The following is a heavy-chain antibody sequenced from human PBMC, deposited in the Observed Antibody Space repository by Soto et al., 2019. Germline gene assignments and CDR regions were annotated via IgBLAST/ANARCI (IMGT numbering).Heavy chain of an antibody. V-gene: IGHV3-66*01. CDR3: ARDSPGYCSGGSCYTYFQH. J-gene: IGHJ1*01. CDR2: IYSGGST. Sequence: EVQLVESGGGLVQPGGSLRLSCAASGFTVSSNYMSWVRQAPGKGLEWVSVIYSGGSTYYADSVKGRFTISRDNSKNTLYLQMNSLRAEDTAVYYCARDSPGYCSGGSCYTYFQHWGQGTLVTVSS. CDR1: GFTVSSNY. D-gene: IGHD2-15*01.